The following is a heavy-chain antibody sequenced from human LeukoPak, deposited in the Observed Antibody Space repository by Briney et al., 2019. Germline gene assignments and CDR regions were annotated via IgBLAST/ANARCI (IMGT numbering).Heavy chain of an antibody. Sequence: ASVKVSCKVSGYTLTELSIHWVRQAPGKGLEWMGGFDPEDGETIYAQKFQGRVTMTEDTSTDTAYMELSSLRSEDTAVYYCTYSSGWYGRGAFDIWGQGTMVTVSS. D-gene: IGHD6-19*01. CDR1: GYTLTELS. J-gene: IGHJ3*02. CDR2: FDPEDGET. V-gene: IGHV1-24*01. CDR3: TYSSGWYGRGAFDI.